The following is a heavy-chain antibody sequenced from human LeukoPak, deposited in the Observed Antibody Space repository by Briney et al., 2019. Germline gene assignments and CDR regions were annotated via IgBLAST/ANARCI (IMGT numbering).Heavy chain of an antibody. Sequence: SQTLSLTCTVSGGSISSGDYYWSWIRQPPGKGLEWIGYIYYSGNTYYNPSLKSRVTISVDTPKNQFSLKLSSVTAADTAVYYCARVYCSSTSCYFSAGWGSGSYSIDYWGQGTLVTVSS. CDR2: IYYSGNT. V-gene: IGHV4-30-4*01. D-gene: IGHD2-2*01. CDR3: ARVYCSSTSCYFSAGWGSGSYSIDY. J-gene: IGHJ4*02. CDR1: GGSISSGDYY.